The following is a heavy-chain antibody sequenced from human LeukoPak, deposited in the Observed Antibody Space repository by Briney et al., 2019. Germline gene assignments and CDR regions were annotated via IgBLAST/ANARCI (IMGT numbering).Heavy chain of an antibody. CDR1: GYIFTRYY. V-gene: IGHV1-46*03. J-gene: IGHJ4*02. CDR3: ARAGLSKGGFDY. Sequence: ASVKVSCKASGYIFTRYYLHWVRQAPGQGLEWVGIINPSGGSTSYVQKFQGRVTMTRDTSTSTVYMELSNLRSEDTAVYYCARAGLSKGGFDYWGQGTLVTISS. D-gene: IGHD5/OR15-5a*01. CDR2: INPSGGST.